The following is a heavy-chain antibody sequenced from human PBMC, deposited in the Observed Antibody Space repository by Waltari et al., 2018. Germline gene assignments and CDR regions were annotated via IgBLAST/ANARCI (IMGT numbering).Heavy chain of an antibody. V-gene: IGHV4-39*07. CDR1: YWSISSRSYY. Sequence: QQESGPSLVKPSETLSLTCTVSYWSISSRSYYWGWIRLAPGKGLEWIGHIYYSGSSYPNPSLKSRITMSVDSSKNQFSLTLSSVTAADTAVYYCARVLIRTSGLNFDSWGQGSLVTVSS. CDR3: ARVLIRTSGLNFDS. J-gene: IGHJ4*02. CDR2: IYYSGSS. D-gene: IGHD3-16*01.